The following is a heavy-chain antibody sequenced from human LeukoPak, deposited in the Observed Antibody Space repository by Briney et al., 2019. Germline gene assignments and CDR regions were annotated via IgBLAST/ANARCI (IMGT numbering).Heavy chain of an antibody. J-gene: IGHJ5*02. CDR3: ARVRITIFGVVSRFDP. Sequence: NAGNGNTKYSQKFQGRVTITRDTSASTAYMELSSLRSEDTAVYYCARVRITIFGVVSRFDPWGQGTLVTVSS. CDR2: NAGNGNT. V-gene: IGHV1-3*01. D-gene: IGHD3-3*01.